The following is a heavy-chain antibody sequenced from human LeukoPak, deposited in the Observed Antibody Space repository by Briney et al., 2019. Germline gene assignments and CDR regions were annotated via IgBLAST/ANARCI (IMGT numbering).Heavy chain of an antibody. CDR3: ASGTTYYYGSGSYLGVDFDY. D-gene: IGHD3-10*01. CDR1: GFTFSSYW. Sequence: GGSLRLSCAASGFTFSSYWMHWVRQAPGKGLVWVSRINSDGSSTSYADSVKGRFTISRDNAKNTLYLQMNSLRAEDTAVYYCASGTTYYYGSGSYLGVDFDYWGQGTLVTVSS. V-gene: IGHV3-74*01. J-gene: IGHJ4*02. CDR2: INSDGSST.